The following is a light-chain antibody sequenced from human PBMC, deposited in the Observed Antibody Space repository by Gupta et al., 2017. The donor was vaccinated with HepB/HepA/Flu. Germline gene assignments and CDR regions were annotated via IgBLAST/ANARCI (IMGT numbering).Light chain of an antibody. CDR1: SLRSYY. CDR2: GKD. V-gene: IGLV3-19*01. CDR3: NSRDSSGNHFYV. J-gene: IGLJ1*01. Sequence: SSELTQDHDVSVALGQTVRITCQGDSLRSYYASWYQQKPGQAPVLVIHGKDNRPSGIPDRFSGSSSGNTASLTITGAQAEDEADYYCNSRDSSGNHFYVFGTGTKVTVL.